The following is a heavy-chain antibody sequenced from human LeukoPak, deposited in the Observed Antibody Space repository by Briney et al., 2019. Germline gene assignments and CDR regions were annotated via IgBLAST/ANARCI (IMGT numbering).Heavy chain of an antibody. J-gene: IGHJ6*02. CDR3: ATKVVAATNYYYYGMDG. D-gene: IGHD2-15*01. V-gene: IGHV4-61*01. Sequence: PSETLSLTCTVSGGSFSSGSYYWSWIRQPPGKGLEWIGYIYYSGSTNYNPSLKSRVTISVDTSKNQFSLKLSSVTAADTAVYYCATKVVAATNYYYYGMDGWGQGTTGTVS. CDR1: GGSFSSGSYY. CDR2: IYYSGST.